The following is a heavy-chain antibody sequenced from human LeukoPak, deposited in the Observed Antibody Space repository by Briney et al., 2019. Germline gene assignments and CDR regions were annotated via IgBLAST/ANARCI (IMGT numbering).Heavy chain of an antibody. J-gene: IGHJ5*02. CDR1: GFTFDDYA. Sequence: PGGSLRLSCAASGFTFDDYAMHWVRQAPGKGLEWVSGISWNSGSIGYADSVKGRFTISRDNAKNSLYLQMNSLRAEDTALYYCAKGSSGYYSYNWFDPWGQGTLVTVSS. V-gene: IGHV3-9*01. CDR3: AKGSSGYYSYNWFDP. CDR2: ISWNSGSI. D-gene: IGHD3-3*01.